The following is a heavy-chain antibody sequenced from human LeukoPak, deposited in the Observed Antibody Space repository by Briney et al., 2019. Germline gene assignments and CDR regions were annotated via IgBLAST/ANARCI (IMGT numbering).Heavy chain of an antibody. CDR1: GFSFSSYA. D-gene: IGHD5-24*01. V-gene: IGHV3-64*01. Sequence: GGSLRLSCAASGFSFSSYAMHWVRQAPGKGLEYVSGISSNGVRTYYANSVKGRFTISRDNSKNTLYLQMGSLRAEDMAVYYCARERDGYNMADYWGQGTLVTVSS. CDR2: ISSNGVRT. J-gene: IGHJ4*02. CDR3: ARERDGYNMADY.